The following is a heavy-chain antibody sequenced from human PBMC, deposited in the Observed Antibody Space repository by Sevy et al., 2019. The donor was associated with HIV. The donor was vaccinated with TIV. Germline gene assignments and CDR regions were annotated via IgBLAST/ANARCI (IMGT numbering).Heavy chain of an antibody. CDR3: AREIKVVPAAPDRVDYYGMDV. CDR2: IWYDGSNK. D-gene: IGHD2-2*01. V-gene: IGHV3-33*01. CDR1: GFTFSSYG. Sequence: GGSLRLSCAASGFTFSSYGMHWVRQAPGKGLEWVAVIWYDGSNKYYANSVKGRFTISRDNSKNTLYLQMNSLRAEDTAAYYCAREIKVVPAAPDRVDYYGMDVWGQGTTVTVSS. J-gene: IGHJ6*02.